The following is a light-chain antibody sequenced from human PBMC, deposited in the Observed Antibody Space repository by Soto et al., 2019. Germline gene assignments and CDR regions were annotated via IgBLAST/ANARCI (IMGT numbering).Light chain of an antibody. V-gene: IGLV2-14*01. CDR1: TSDVGSHNF. CDR2: EVT. J-gene: IGLJ3*02. CDR3: SSFTNSILV. Sequence: QSALTQPASVSGSPGQSITISCTGTTSDVGSHNFVSWYQQLPGKAPKLLIYEVTNRTSGTSNRFSGSKSGNTASLTISGLQAEDEADYYCSSFTNSILVFGGGTKVTVL.